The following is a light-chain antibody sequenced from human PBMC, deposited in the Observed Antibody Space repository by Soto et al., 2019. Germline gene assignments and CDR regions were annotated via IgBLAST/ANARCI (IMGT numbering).Light chain of an antibody. CDR1: SSDVGGYNY. CDR2: DVS. J-gene: IGLJ1*01. CDR3: SSYTSSSTPYV. Sequence: QSVLTQPASVSGSPGQSITLSCTGTSSDVGGYNYVSWYQQHPGKAPKLMISDVSNRPSGVSNRFSGSKSGNTASLTISGLQAEDEADYYCSSYTSSSTPYVFGTGTKLTVL. V-gene: IGLV2-14*01.